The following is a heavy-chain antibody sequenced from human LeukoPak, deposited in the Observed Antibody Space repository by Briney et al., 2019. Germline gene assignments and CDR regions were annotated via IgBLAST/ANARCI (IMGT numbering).Heavy chain of an antibody. CDR2: IYYSGST. CDR3: ARIEVATITNYFDY. V-gene: IGHV4-59*01. D-gene: IGHD5-12*01. J-gene: IGHJ4*02. Sequence: SETLSLTCTVSGGSISSYYWSWIRQPPGKGLEWIGYIYYSGSTNYNPSLKSRVTISVDTSKNQFSLKLNSVTAADTAVYYCARIEVATITNYFDYWGQGTLVTVSS. CDR1: GGSISSYY.